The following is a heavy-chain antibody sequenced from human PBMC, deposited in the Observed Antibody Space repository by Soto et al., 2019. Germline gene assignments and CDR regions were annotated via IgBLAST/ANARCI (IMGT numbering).Heavy chain of an antibody. J-gene: IGHJ6*02. CDR3: ARDIVVVPAAEHYYYYYGMDV. V-gene: IGHV1-3*01. Sequence: GASVKASCKDSRYTLTSYALHSVRHAHGKRLEWMGWINAGNGNTKYSQKFQGRVTMTSDTSASTAYMELRSLRSDDTAVYYCARDIVVVPAAEHYYYYYGMDVWGQGTTVTVSS. CDR2: INAGNGNT. CDR1: RYTLTSYA. D-gene: IGHD2-2*01.